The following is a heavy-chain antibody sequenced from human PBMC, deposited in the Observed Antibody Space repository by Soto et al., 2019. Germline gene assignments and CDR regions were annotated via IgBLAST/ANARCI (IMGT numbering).Heavy chain of an antibody. CDR2: INHSGST. CDR1: GGSFSGYY. D-gene: IGHD2-15*01. Sequence: SETLSLTCAVYGGSFSGYYWSWIRQPPGKGLEWIGEINHSGSTNYNPSLQSRVTISVDTSKNQFSLKLSSVTAADTAVYYCARGTSITDIVVVVAATSRSYNWFDPWGQGTLVTVSS. CDR3: ARGTSITDIVVVVAATSRSYNWFDP. V-gene: IGHV4-34*01. J-gene: IGHJ5*02.